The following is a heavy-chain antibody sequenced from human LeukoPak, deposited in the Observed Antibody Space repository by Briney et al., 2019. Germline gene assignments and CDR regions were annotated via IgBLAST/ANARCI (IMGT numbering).Heavy chain of an antibody. D-gene: IGHD1-26*01. V-gene: IGHV4-4*07. CDR3: AREGWELPMGDAFDI. CDR2: IYTSGST. J-gene: IGHJ3*02. CDR1: GGSISSYY. Sequence: SETLSLTCTVSGGSISSYYWSWIRQPAGKGLEWIGRIYTSGSTNYNPSLKSRVTMSVDTSKNQFSLKLSSVTAADTAVYYCAREGWELPMGDAFDIWGQGTMVTVSS.